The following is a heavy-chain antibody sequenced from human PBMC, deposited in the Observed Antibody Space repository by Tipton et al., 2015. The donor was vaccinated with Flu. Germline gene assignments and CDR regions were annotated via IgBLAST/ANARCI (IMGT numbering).Heavy chain of an antibody. J-gene: IGHJ6*02. CDR1: GGSVSPYY. Sequence: LRLSCTVSGGSVSPYYWNWVRQSPGKGLEWIGYIYYRGTTGYNPSLKSRVTISVDTSKNQVSLKLTSVTVADTAVYYCARDLVQDYRDQYFGMDVWGQGTTVTVSS. CDR3: ARDLVQDYRDQYFGMDV. CDR2: IYYRGTT. D-gene: IGHD4-11*01. V-gene: IGHV4-59*02.